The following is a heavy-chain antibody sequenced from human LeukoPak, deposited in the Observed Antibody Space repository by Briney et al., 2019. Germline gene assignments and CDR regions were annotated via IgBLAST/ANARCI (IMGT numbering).Heavy chain of an antibody. CDR1: GGSISSYY. CDR3: ARDERVGSSFQGFDP. J-gene: IGHJ5*02. V-gene: IGHV4-59*01. CDR2: IYYSGST. Sequence: SETLSLTCTVSGGSISSYYWSWIRQPPGKGLEWIGYIYYSGSTNYNPSLKSRVTISVDTSKNQFSLKLSSVTAADTAVYYCARDERVGSSFQGFDPWGQGTLATVSS. D-gene: IGHD6-13*01.